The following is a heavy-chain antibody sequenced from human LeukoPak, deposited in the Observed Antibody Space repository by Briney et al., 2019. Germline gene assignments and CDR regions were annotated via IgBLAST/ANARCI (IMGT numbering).Heavy chain of an antibody. J-gene: IGHJ4*02. Sequence: PSETLSLTCTVSGGSLSSYYWSWLRQPPGKGLEWIGYICYSGSTNYNPSLKSRVTISVDTSKNQFSLKLSSVTAADTAVYYCAAQYYYDSSGYYPPFDYWGQGTLVTVSS. V-gene: IGHV4-59*08. CDR2: ICYSGST. CDR3: AAQYYYDSSGYYPPFDY. D-gene: IGHD3-22*01. CDR1: GGSLSSYY.